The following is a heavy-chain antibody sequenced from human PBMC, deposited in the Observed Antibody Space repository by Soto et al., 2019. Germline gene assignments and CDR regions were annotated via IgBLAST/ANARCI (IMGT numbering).Heavy chain of an antibody. CDR3: ARDPEVFNYDSSVGAFDI. D-gene: IGHD3-22*01. J-gene: IGHJ3*02. CDR2: TYYSGST. V-gene: IGHV4-61*01. CDR1: GGSVSSGSYY. Sequence: QVQLQESGPGLVKPSETLSLTCTVSGGSVSSGSYYWSWIRQPPGKGLEWIGYTYYSGSTNYNPSLRSRVTISVDTSKNLCSLMLSSVTAADTAVYYCARDPEVFNYDSSVGAFDIWFQVTMVTVSS.